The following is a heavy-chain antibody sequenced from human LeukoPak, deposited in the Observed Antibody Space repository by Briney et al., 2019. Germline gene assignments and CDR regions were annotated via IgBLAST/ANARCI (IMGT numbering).Heavy chain of an antibody. CDR1: GFTFRTYG. V-gene: IGHV3-30*18. Sequence: PGRSLRLSCAASGFTFRTYGMNWVRQAPGKGLEWVAIISYDGSNEDYADSVKGRFTISRDNSKNTLYLQMNSLRAEDSAVYYCAKSRVRGVYYFDYWAREPWLPSPQ. CDR3: AKSRVRGVYYFDY. CDR2: ISYDGSNE. D-gene: IGHD3-10*02. J-gene: IGHJ4*02.